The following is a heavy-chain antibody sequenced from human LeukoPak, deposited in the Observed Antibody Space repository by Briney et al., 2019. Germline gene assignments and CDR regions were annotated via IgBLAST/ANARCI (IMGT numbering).Heavy chain of an antibody. CDR2: IIPIFGTA. CDR3: ARDDSELRSFDY. J-gene: IGHJ4*02. V-gene: IGHV1-69*05. CDR1: GGTFSSYA. D-gene: IGHD1-7*01. Sequence: SVKVSCKASGGTFSSYAISWVRQAPGQGLEWMGGIIPIFGTANYAQKFQGRVTITTDESTSTAYMELSSLRSEGTAVYYCARDDSELRSFDYWGQGTLVTVSS.